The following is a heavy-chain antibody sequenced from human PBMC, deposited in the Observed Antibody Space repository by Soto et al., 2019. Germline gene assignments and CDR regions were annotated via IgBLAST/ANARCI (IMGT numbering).Heavy chain of an antibody. CDR1: AFTLSTYT. V-gene: IGHV3-30-3*01. J-gene: IGHJ4*02. CDR3: ARVLGGVPGIFDT. CDR2: ISFDGDAE. Sequence: QVQVVESGGGVVQPGGSLRLSCAASAFTLSTYTMHWVRQAPGKGLEWVAVISFDGDAEYNADSVKGLFTVSRDDSKNALYLLMNSLRPEDTAIYYCARVLGGVPGIFDTWGQGTLVTVSS. D-gene: IGHD3-16*01.